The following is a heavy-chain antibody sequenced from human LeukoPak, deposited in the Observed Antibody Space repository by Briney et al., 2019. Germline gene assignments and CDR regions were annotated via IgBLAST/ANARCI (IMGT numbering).Heavy chain of an antibody. CDR1: GGSISSYY. CDR3: ARPTGYDRDDDAFDI. D-gene: IGHD3-22*01. J-gene: IGHJ3*02. CDR2: IYTSGST. V-gene: IGHV4-4*07. Sequence: SETLSLTCTVSGGSISSYYWSWIRQPAGKGLEWIGRIYTSGSTNYNPSLKSRVTISVDTSKNQFSLKLSSVTAADTAVYYCARPTGYDRDDDAFDIWGQGTMVTVSS.